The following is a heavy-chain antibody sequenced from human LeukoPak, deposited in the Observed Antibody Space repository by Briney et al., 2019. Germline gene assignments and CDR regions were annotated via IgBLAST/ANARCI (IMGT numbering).Heavy chain of an antibody. J-gene: IGHJ3*02. CDR2: IYPGDSET. Sequence: GESLKISCKGSGYSFTTYWIAWLRLMPGKGLEWMGIIYPGDSETRNSTSFQGQVTISADKSISTAYLQWSSLKASDTAIYYCARQQYLAFDIWGQGAMVTVSS. CDR3: ARQQYLAFDI. CDR1: GYSFTTYW. D-gene: IGHD2/OR15-2a*01. V-gene: IGHV5-51*01.